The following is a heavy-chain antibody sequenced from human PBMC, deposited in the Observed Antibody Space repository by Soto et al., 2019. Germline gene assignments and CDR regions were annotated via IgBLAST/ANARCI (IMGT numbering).Heavy chain of an antibody. D-gene: IGHD5-18*01. J-gene: IGHJ4*02. CDR1: VCSISSSSDY. Sequence: SETLYLSCTVSVCSISSSSDYWGWIRQPPGKGLEWIGSIYYSGSTYYNPSLKSRVTISVDTSKNQFSLKLSSVTAADTAVYYCARREFGGYSYGHSEYFDYWGQGTLVTVPS. CDR3: ARREFGGYSYGHSEYFDY. V-gene: IGHV4-39*01. CDR2: IYYSGST.